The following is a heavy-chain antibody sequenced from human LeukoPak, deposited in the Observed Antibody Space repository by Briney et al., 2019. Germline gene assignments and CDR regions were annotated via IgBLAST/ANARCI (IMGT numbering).Heavy chain of an antibody. Sequence: ASVKVSCKASGYTFSGYYMQWVRQAPGQGLEWMGWINPNSGDTNYAQKFQGRVTMTRDTSISTAYMELSRLRSDDTAVYYCAGDVSRGGDTGPFDYWGQGTLVTVSS. CDR1: GYTFSGYY. D-gene: IGHD5/OR15-5a*01. J-gene: IGHJ4*02. CDR3: AGDVSRGGDTGPFDY. V-gene: IGHV1-2*02. CDR2: INPNSGDT.